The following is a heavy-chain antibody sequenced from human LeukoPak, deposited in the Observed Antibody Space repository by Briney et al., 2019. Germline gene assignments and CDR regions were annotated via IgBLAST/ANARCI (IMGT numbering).Heavy chain of an antibody. Sequence: PGGSLRLSCAASGFTFSSYAMHWVRQAPGKGLEWVAVISYDGSNKYYADSVKGRFTISRDNSKNTLYLQMSSLRAEDTAVYYCARDSEITMVRGVIDYWGQGTLVTVSS. CDR3: ARDSEITMVRGVIDY. J-gene: IGHJ4*02. V-gene: IGHV3-30*04. CDR1: GFTFSSYA. CDR2: ISYDGSNK. D-gene: IGHD3-10*01.